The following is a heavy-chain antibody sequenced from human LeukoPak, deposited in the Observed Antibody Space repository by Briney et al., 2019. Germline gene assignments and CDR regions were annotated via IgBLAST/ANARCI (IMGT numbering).Heavy chain of an antibody. J-gene: IGHJ6*03. CDR1: GFTFRSYW. V-gene: IGHV3-7*01. Sequence: GGSLRLSCAASGFTFRSYWMSWVRQAPGKGLEWVANIKQDGSEKYYVDSVKGRFTISRDNAKNSLYLQMNSLRAEDTAVYYCARAAGSGSYYNAYHYYYYYYMDVWGKGTTVTVSS. CDR2: IKQDGSEK. D-gene: IGHD3-10*01. CDR3: ARAAGSGSYYNAYHYYYYYYMDV.